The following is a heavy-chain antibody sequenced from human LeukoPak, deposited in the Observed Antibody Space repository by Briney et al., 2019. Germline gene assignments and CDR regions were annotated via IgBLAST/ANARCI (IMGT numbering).Heavy chain of an antibody. D-gene: IGHD1-26*01. CDR1: GFAFSRFW. V-gene: IGHV3-7*01. Sequence: GGSLRLSCAASGFAFSRFWMSWVRQAPGKGLQWVANIKQDGSEKYYVDSVKGRFTISRDNAKNSLYLQMNSLSPEHTAVYYCAKSGTYFDFDYWGQGALVTVSS. J-gene: IGHJ4*02. CDR2: IKQDGSEK. CDR3: AKSGTYFDFDY.